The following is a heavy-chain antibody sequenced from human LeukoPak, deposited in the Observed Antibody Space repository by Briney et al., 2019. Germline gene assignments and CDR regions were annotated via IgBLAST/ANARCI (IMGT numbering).Heavy chain of an antibody. CDR3: AKDMAVGTTPRVYAFDV. J-gene: IGHJ3*01. CDR1: GFTFSDYA. D-gene: IGHD1/OR15-1a*01. V-gene: IGHV3-9*01. CDR2: SSWNSGTI. Sequence: PGGSLRLSCAASGFTFSDYAMHWVRQVPGKGLEWVGGSSWNSGTIAYGDSVKGRATISRDNARNSLYLEVNSLRVEDTVLYYCAKDMAVGTTPRVYAFDVWGQGSLVTVSS.